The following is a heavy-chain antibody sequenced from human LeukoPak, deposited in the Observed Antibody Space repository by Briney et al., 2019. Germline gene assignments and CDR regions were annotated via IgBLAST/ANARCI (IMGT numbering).Heavy chain of an antibody. CDR1: GGSISSGGYY. V-gene: IGHV4-31*03. CDR2: IYYSGST. Sequence: SETLSLTCTVSGGSISSGGYYWSWIRQHPGKGLEWIGYIYYSGSTYYNPSLKSRVTISVDTSKNQFSLKLSSVTAADTAVYYRAREWNYYDSSGYPGSIDYWGQGTLVTVSS. CDR3: AREWNYYDSSGYPGSIDY. D-gene: IGHD3-22*01. J-gene: IGHJ4*02.